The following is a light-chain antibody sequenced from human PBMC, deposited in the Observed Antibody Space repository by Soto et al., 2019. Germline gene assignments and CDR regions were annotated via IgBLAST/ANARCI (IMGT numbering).Light chain of an antibody. CDR1: QSVTSTY. V-gene: IGKV3-20*01. CDR2: GAS. J-gene: IGKJ1*01. Sequence: EIVLTQSPGTLSLSPGARATLSCRASQSVTSTYLAWYQQKPGQAPRLLIYGASRRATGIPDRFSGSGSGTDFTLTISRLEPEDFAVYYCQQYGSSPQGTFGQGTKVEIK. CDR3: QQYGSSPQGT.